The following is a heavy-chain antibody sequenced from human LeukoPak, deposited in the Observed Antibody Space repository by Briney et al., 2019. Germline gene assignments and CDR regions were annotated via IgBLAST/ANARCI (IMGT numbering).Heavy chain of an antibody. J-gene: IGHJ4*02. Sequence: SETLSLTCAVYGGSFSGYYWSWIRQPPGKGLEWIGEINHSGSTNYNPSLKSRVTISVDTSKNQFSLKLSSVTAADTAVYYCARRSSSWFAYWGQGTLVTVSS. CDR3: ARRSSSWFAY. D-gene: IGHD6-13*01. CDR2: INHSGST. CDR1: GGSFSGYY. V-gene: IGHV4-34*01.